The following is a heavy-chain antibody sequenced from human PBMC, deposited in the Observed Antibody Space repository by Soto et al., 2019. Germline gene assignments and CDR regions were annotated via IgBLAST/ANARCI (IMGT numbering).Heavy chain of an antibody. V-gene: IGHV1-46*01. CDR3: GIAAAGMDYYYGMDV. D-gene: IGHD6-13*01. J-gene: IGHJ6*02. Sequence: ASVKVSCKASGFTFTRSTMQWVRQARGQGLEWMAIINPLPTSGSTNYAQRFQGRVTVTRDTSMSTVYLELSSLRSDDTAVYYCGIAAAGMDYYYGMDVWGQGTTVTVSS. CDR1: GFTFTRST. CDR2: INPLPTSGST.